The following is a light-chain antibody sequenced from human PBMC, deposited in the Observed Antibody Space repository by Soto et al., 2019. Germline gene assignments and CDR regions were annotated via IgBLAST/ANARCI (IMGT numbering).Light chain of an antibody. CDR1: SSDVGGYNY. CDR2: DVS. J-gene: IGLJ1*01. Sequence: QSVLPQPASVSASPGQSIAISCTGSSSDVGGYNYVSWYQQHPGKAPKLMIYDVSNRPSGVSNRFSGSKSGNTASLTISWLQAEDEADYYCSSYTSSTTYVFGAGTKVTVL. V-gene: IGLV2-14*01. CDR3: SSYTSSTTYV.